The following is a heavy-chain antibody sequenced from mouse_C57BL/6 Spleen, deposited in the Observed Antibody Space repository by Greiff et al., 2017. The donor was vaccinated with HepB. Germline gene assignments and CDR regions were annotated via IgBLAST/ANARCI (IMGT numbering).Heavy chain of an antibody. D-gene: IGHD2-4*01. J-gene: IGHJ4*01. Sequence: QVQLQQSGAELVRPGTSVKVSCKASGYAFTNYLIEWVKQRPGQGLEWIGVINPGSGGTNYNEKFKSKATLTADKSSSTAYMQLSSLTSEDSAVYFCARWGDDDYDGYYAMDYWGQGTSVTVSS. CDR2: INPGSGGT. V-gene: IGHV1-54*01. CDR1: GYAFTNYL. CDR3: ARWGDDDYDGYYAMDY.